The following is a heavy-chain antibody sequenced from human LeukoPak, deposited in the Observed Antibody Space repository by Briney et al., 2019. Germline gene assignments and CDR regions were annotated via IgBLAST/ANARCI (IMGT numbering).Heavy chain of an antibody. CDR3: ARVGYSSSGNYYNDRGAFDY. Sequence: SETLSLTCAVYGGSFSGYYWSWIRQHPGKGLEWIGEINHSGSTNYNPSLKSRVTISVDTPKNQFSLKLSSVTAADTAVYYCARVGYSSSGNYYNDRGAFDYRGQGTLVTVSS. V-gene: IGHV4-34*01. D-gene: IGHD3-10*01. J-gene: IGHJ4*02. CDR2: INHSGST. CDR1: GGSFSGYY.